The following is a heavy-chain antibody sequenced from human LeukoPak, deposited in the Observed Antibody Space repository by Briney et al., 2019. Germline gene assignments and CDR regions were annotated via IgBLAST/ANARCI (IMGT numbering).Heavy chain of an antibody. CDR3: ARDSSGVSQFVF. V-gene: IGHV3-7*04. CDR1: GFTFSSYG. CDR2: IKQDGSEK. J-gene: IGHJ4*02. D-gene: IGHD6-19*01. Sequence: GGSLRLSCAASGFTFSSYGMSWVRQAPGKGLEWVANIKQDGSEKYYVDSVKGRFTISRDNAKNSLYLQMNSLRAEDTAVYYCARDSSGVSQFVFWGQGTLVTVSS.